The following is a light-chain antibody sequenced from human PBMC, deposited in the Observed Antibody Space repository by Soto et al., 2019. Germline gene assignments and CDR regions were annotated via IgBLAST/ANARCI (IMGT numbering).Light chain of an antibody. J-gene: IGLJ1*01. Sequence: QSALTQPASVSGSPGQSITISCTGTSSDVGGYNYVSWYQQHPGKAPKLMIYDVSNRPSGVSNRFSGSKSGNTASLTISGLQAEDEADYYCSSYTSISTLELYVFGTGTKVTVL. CDR2: DVS. CDR3: SSYTSISTLELYV. CDR1: SSDVGGYNY. V-gene: IGLV2-14*01.